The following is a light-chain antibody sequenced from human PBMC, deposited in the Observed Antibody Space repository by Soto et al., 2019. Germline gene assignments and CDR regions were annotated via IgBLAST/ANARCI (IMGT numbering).Light chain of an antibody. Sequence: EIVMTQSPANLSVSPGERATLSCRASQSVSSNLAWYQQKPGQGPRLLIYGASTRATSIPARFSGSGSGTEFTLTINSLQAIDFAVYSCQQYNKWPPYTFGQGTKLEIK. V-gene: IGKV3-15*01. J-gene: IGKJ2*01. CDR2: GAS. CDR1: QSVSSN. CDR3: QQYNKWPPYT.